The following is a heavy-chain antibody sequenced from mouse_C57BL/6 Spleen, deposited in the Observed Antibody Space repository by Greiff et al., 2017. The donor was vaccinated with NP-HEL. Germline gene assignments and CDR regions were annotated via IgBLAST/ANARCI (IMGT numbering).Heavy chain of an antibody. Sequence: QVQLQQPGAELVRPGTSVKLSCKASGYTFTSYWMHWVKQRPGQGLEWIGVIDPSDSYTNYNQKFKGKATLTVDTSSSTAYMQLSSLTSEDSAVYYCARDSSGYVDDWGQGTTLTVSS. D-gene: IGHD3-2*02. V-gene: IGHV1-59*01. J-gene: IGHJ2*01. CDR2: IDPSDSYT. CDR1: GYTFTSYW. CDR3: ARDSSGYVDD.